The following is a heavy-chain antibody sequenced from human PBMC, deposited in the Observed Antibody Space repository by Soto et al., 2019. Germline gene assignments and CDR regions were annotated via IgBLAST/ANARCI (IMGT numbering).Heavy chain of an antibody. CDR2: IYYSGST. V-gene: IGHV4-39*01. D-gene: IGHD3-10*01. CDR3: WRKEVSTMGRGVIMEDPLGGMAV. CDR1: GAAIISSTYC. J-gene: IGHJ6*02. Sequence: SETLSLTCTVSGAAIISSTYCCVWIRQPPWSGLEWIGTIYYSGSTYYNPSLKSRVTMSVDTSKNQFSLRLSSVTAADTAVYYWWRKEVSTMGRGVIMEDPLGGMAVWGQRKQVTV.